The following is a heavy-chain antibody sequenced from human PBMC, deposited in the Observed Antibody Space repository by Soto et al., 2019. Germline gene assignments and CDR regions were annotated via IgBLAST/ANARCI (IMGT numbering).Heavy chain of an antibody. Sequence: GGSLRLSCAASGFTFSSYAMSWVRQAPGKGLEWVSAISGSGGSTYYADSVKGRFTISRDNSKNTLYLQMNSLRAEDTAVYYCAKGPYYYDSSGWVDYWGQGTLVTVSS. V-gene: IGHV3-23*01. CDR3: AKGPYYYDSSGWVDY. CDR1: GFTFSSYA. J-gene: IGHJ4*02. D-gene: IGHD3-22*01. CDR2: ISGSGGST.